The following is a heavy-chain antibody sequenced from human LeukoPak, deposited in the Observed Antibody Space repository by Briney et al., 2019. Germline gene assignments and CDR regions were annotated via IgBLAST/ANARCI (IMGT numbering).Heavy chain of an antibody. CDR3: ARGTYDSSGYPQPYGMDV. V-gene: IGHV4-30-4*02. CDR1: GGSISSGDYY. Sequence: SDTLSLTCTVTGGSISSGDYYWSWIRQPPGKGLEWIGYIYYSGSTYYNPSLKSRVTISVDTSKNQFSLKLSSVTAADTAVYYCARGTYDSSGYPQPYGMDVWGQGTTVTVSS. D-gene: IGHD3-22*01. J-gene: IGHJ6*02. CDR2: IYYSGST.